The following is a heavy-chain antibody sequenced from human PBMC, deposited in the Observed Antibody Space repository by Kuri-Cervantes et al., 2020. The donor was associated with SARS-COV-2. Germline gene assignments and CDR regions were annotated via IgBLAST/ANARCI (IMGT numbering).Heavy chain of an antibody. V-gene: IGHV1-3*01. J-gene: IGHJ2*01. CDR2: INAGNGNT. CDR1: GYTFTSYA. D-gene: IGHD4-17*01. Sequence: ASVKVSCKASGYTFTSYAMHWVRQAPGQRLEWMGWINAGNGNTKYSQKFQGRVTITADKSTSTAYMELSSLRSEDTAVYYCARAGYGKHYVYFDLWGRGTLVTVSS. CDR3: ARAGYGKHYVYFDL.